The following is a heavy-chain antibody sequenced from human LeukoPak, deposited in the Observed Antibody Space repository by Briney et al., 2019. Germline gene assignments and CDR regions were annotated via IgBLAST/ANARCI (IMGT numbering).Heavy chain of an antibody. CDR1: GFTFSSYW. CDR2: IKQDGSEK. D-gene: IGHD3-3*01. J-gene: IGHJ6*02. V-gene: IGHV3-7*03. Sequence: GGSLRLSCAASGFTFSSYWMSWVRQAPGKGLEWVANIKQDGSEKYYVDSVKGRFTISRDNAKNSLYLQMNSLRAENTAVYYCARDYDFWSGYYTDDYYYGMDVWGQGTTVTVSS. CDR3: ARDYDFWSGYYTDDYYYGMDV.